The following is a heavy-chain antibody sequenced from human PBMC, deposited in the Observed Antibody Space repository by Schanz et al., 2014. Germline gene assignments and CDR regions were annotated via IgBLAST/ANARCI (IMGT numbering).Heavy chain of an antibody. V-gene: IGHV1-18*01. D-gene: IGHD5-12*01. CDR1: GYTFTSYG. CDR2: ISPYNGNT. CDR3: ARDFSAYVGNYFDY. Sequence: QVQLVQSGAEVKKPGASVKVSCKASGYTFTSYGISWVRQAPGQGLEWMGWISPYNGNTNYAQKFQGWVTMTRDTSRSTVYMELSSLRSEDTAVYYCARDFSAYVGNYFDYWGQGTLVTVSS. J-gene: IGHJ4*02.